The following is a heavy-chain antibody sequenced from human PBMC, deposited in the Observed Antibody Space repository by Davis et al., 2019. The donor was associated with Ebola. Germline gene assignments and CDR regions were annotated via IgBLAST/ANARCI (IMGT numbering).Heavy chain of an antibody. CDR3: ARGGVVVPATITYYYYGMDV. D-gene: IGHD2-2*01. J-gene: IGHJ6*02. Sequence: GESLKISCAASGFTFTSYWMSWVRQAPGKGLEWVANIKQDGSEKYYVDSVKGRFTISRDNAKNSLYLQMNSLRAEDTAVYYCARGGVVVPATITYYYYGMDVWGQGTTVTVPS. V-gene: IGHV3-7*03. CDR2: IKQDGSEK. CDR1: GFTFTSYW.